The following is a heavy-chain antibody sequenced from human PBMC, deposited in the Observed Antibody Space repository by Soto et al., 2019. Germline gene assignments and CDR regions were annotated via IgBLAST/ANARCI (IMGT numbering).Heavy chain of an antibody. Sequence: ASVKVSCKASGGTFSSYGISWVRQAPGQGLEWMGWISAYNGNTNYAQKLQGRVTMTTDTSTSTAYMELRSLRSDDTAVYYCARTDYGDYFDYWGQGTLVTVSS. CDR2: ISAYNGNT. J-gene: IGHJ4*02. CDR1: GGTFSSYG. D-gene: IGHD4-17*01. CDR3: ARTDYGDYFDY. V-gene: IGHV1-18*01.